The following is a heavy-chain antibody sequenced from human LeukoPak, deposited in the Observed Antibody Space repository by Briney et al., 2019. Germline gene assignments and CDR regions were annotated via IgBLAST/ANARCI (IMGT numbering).Heavy chain of an antibody. CDR2: ISAYNGNT. J-gene: IGHJ4*02. V-gene: IGHV1-18*01. CDR3: ARAGGYYGSSGYYSDY. Sequence: GASVKVSCKASGYTFTSYGISWVRQAPGQGLEWMRWISAYNGNTNYAQKLQGRVTMTTDTSTSTAYMELRSLRSDDTAVYYCARAGGYYGSSGYYSDYWGQGTLVTVSS. CDR1: GYTFTSYG. D-gene: IGHD3-22*01.